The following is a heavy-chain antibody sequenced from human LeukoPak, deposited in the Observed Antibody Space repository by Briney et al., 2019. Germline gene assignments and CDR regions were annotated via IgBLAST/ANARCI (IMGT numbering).Heavy chain of an antibody. J-gene: IGHJ4*02. V-gene: IGHV3-74*03. CDR3: ARGGPGTGMDY. CDR2: INNDGSTT. Sequence: GGPLRLSCAASGFTFSSCWMHWVRQAPGKALVWVSRINNDGSTTTYADSVKGRFTISRDNAKNTLYLQMNSLRAEDTAVYYCARGGPGTGMDYWGQGALVTVSS. CDR1: GFTFSSCW. D-gene: IGHD1-1*01.